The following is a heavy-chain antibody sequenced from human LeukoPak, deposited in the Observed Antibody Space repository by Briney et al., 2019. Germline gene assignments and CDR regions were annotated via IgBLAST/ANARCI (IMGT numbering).Heavy chain of an antibody. V-gene: IGHV1-46*01. CDR1: GYTFTGYY. CDR3: ARSHCSGGSCNDAFDI. D-gene: IGHD2-15*01. CDR2: INPSGGST. Sequence: ASVKVSCKASGYTFTGYYMHWVRQAPGQGLEWMGIINPSGGSTSYAQKFQGRVTMTRDTSTSTVYMELSSLRSEDTAVYYCARSHCSGGSCNDAFDIWGQGTMVTVPS. J-gene: IGHJ3*02.